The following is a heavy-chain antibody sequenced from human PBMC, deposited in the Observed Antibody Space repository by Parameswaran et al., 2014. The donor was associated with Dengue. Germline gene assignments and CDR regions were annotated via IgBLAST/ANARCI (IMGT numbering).Heavy chain of an antibody. D-gene: IGHD3-22*01. Sequence: SNARWIRQPPGKGLEWVSYISGSGGSTYYADSVKGRFTISRDNSKNTLYLQMNSLRAEDTAVYYCAKRGGYFPYYFDYWGQGTLVTVSS. CDR1: SNA. CDR2: ISGSGGST. V-gene: IGHV3-23*01. J-gene: IGHJ4*02. CDR3: AKRGGYFPYYFDY.